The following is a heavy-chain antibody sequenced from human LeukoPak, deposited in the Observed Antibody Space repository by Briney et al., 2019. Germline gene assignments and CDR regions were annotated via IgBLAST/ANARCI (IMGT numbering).Heavy chain of an antibody. CDR1: GFTFSTSW. J-gene: IGHJ4*02. D-gene: IGHD3-10*01. V-gene: IGHV3-74*03. CDR2: MDSDGSRI. Sequence: GGSQRLSCEGSGFTFSTSWMHWVRQAPGKGLVWVSRMDSDGSRITYADSVKGRFTISRDNAKNTVYLQMNSLRAEDTAVYYCARGRSGSYGFFDYWSLGNLVTVSS. CDR3: ARGRSGSYGFFDY.